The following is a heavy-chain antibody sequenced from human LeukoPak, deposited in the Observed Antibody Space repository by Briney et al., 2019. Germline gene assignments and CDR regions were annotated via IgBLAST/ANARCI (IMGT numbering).Heavy chain of an antibody. D-gene: IGHD5-12*01. V-gene: IGHV4-59*08. CDR1: GGSVSSYY. Sequence: PSETLSLTCTVSGGSVSSYYWTWIRQPPGKGLEWLGYIYYSGSTNYNPSLKSRVTISVDTSKNQFSLKLSSVTAADTAVYYCASLRRYSGYDPFDYWGQGALVTVSS. CDR2: IYYSGST. J-gene: IGHJ4*02. CDR3: ASLRRYSGYDPFDY.